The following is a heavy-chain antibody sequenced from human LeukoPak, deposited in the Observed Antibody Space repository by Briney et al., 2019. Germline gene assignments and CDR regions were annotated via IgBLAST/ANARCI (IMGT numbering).Heavy chain of an antibody. CDR3: ARALDIVVVVAATDNSWFDP. V-gene: IGHV4-34*01. D-gene: IGHD2-15*01. CDR2: INHSGST. CDR1: GGSFSGYY. J-gene: IGHJ5*02. Sequence: PSETLSLTCAVYGGSFSGYYWSWIRQPPGKGLEWIGEINHSGSTNYNPSLKSRVTISVDTSKNQFSLKLSSVTAADTAVYYCARALDIVVVVAATDNSWFDPWGQGTLVTVSS.